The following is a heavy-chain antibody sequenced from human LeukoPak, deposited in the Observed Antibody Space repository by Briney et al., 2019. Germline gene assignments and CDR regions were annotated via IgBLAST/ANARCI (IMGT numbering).Heavy chain of an antibody. CDR2: GDHTGGT. V-gene: IGHV4-34*01. Sequence: PSETLSLTCAVYGGSFTGYYWSWIRQPPGKGLEWIGEGDHTGGTKYNPSLKSRVTISADSFKNQFSLKWYSVTAADTGLYYCAKNGQRGFSFDPWGQGTLVIVAS. CDR3: AKNGQRGFSFDP. CDR1: GGSFTGYY. D-gene: IGHD2-8*01. J-gene: IGHJ5*02.